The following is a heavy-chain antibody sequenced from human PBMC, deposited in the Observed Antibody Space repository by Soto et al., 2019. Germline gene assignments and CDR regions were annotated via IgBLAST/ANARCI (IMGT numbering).Heavy chain of an antibody. CDR1: GVTFSRYT. CDR2: ISGGDGSP. J-gene: IGHJ4*02. V-gene: IGHV3-23*01. CDR3: AKWHTYNYDSLAFSGFDC. D-gene: IGHD3-16*01. Sequence: GGSLRVTCVASGVTFSRYTMTWVRQAPGKGLEWVSAISGGDGSPSYADSVKGRFTISRDNSKNTLYLHMNSLRADDTAAYYCAKWHTYNYDSLAFSGFDCWGQGTQVTVSS.